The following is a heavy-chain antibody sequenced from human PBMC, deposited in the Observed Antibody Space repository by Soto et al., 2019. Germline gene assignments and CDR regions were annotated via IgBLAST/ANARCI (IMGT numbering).Heavy chain of an antibody. CDR2: IYYSGSP. D-gene: IGHD6-19*01. CDR1: GGSISSSSYY. CDR3: AVPAASVAGASGSYYYYGMDV. V-gene: IGHV4-39*01. J-gene: IGHJ6*02. Sequence: QLQLQESGPGLVKPSETLSLTCTVSGGSISSSSYYWGWIRQPPGKGLEWIGDIYYSGSPYYNPSLKSRVTISVDTSKNQFSLKLSSVTAADTAVYYCAVPAASVAGASGSYYYYGMDVWGQGTTVTVSS.